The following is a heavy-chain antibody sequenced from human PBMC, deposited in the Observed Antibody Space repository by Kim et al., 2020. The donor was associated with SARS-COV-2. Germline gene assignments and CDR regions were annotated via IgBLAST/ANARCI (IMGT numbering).Heavy chain of an antibody. V-gene: IGHV1-3*01. D-gene: IGHD3-10*01. J-gene: IGHJ4*02. Sequence: KSQGRVTITRDTPASTAYMGLGSLRSEDTAVYYCARYRGFDYWGQGTLVTVSS. CDR3: ARYRGFDY.